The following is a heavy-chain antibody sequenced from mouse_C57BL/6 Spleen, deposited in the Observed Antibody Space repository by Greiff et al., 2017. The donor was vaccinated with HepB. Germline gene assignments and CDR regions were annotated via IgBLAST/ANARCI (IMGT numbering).Heavy chain of an antibody. CDR3: ARGTTVVAPRYFDV. Sequence: VKLVESGAELARPGASVKLSCKASGYTFTSYGISWVKQRTGQGLEWIGEIYPRSGNTYYNEKFKGKATLTADKSSSTAYMELRSLTSEDSAVYFCARGTTVVAPRYFDVWGTGTTVTVSS. V-gene: IGHV1-81*01. CDR1: GYTFTSYG. CDR2: IYPRSGNT. J-gene: IGHJ1*03. D-gene: IGHD1-1*01.